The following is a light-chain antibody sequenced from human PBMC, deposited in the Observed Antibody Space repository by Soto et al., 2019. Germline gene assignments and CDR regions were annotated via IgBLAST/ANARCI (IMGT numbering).Light chain of an antibody. Sequence: DIQMTQSPSTLSASVGDRVTITCRASQSISKWVAWYQQNPGKAPKLLISETSTLHSGVPSRFSGGGSGTEFTLTISSLQPDDFAIYYCQQYDSHMWTFGQGTKAEI. CDR2: ETS. CDR1: QSISKW. V-gene: IGKV1-5*03. CDR3: QQYDSHMWT. J-gene: IGKJ1*01.